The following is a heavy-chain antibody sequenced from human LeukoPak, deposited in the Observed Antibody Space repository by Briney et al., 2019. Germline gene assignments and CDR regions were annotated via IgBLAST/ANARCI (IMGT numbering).Heavy chain of an antibody. CDR3: ARWSRDGYNPGAFDI. CDR2: IIPIFGTA. J-gene: IGHJ3*02. Sequence: SVKVSCKASGGTCSSYAISWVRQAPGQGLEWMGGIIPIFGTANYAQKFQGRVTITADESTSTAYMELSSLGSEDTAVYYCARWSRDGYNPGAFDIWGQGTMVTVSS. V-gene: IGHV1-69*01. D-gene: IGHD5-24*01. CDR1: GGTCSSYA.